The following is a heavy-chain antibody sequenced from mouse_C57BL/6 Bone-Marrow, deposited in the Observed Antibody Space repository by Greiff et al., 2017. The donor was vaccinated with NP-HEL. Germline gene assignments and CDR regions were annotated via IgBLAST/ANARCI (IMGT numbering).Heavy chain of an antibody. D-gene: IGHD2-2*01. Sequence: VQLQQSGAELVRPGASVKLSCKASGYTFTDYYINWVKQRPGQGLEWIARIYPGSGNTYYNEKFKGKATLTAEKSSSTAYMQLSSLTSEDSAVYFCARSYGYDGYWGQGTTLTVSS. CDR3: ARSYGYDGY. J-gene: IGHJ2*01. V-gene: IGHV1-76*01. CDR1: GYTFTDYY. CDR2: IYPGSGNT.